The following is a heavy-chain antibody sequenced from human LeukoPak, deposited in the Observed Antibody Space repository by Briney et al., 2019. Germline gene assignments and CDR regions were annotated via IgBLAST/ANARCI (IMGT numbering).Heavy chain of an antibody. J-gene: IGHJ4*02. D-gene: IGHD4-17*01. CDR1: GFSSYS. CDR3: ARGARFDGDYIPDFYDY. V-gene: IGHV3-21*01. Sequence: GGSLRLSCAASGFSSYSLNWVRQAPGKGLEWVSSISRSSSYIYYADSVKGRFTISRDNAKNSLYLQMNSLRAEDTAVYYCARGARFDGDYIPDFYDYWGQGSLVTVSS. CDR2: ISRSSSYI.